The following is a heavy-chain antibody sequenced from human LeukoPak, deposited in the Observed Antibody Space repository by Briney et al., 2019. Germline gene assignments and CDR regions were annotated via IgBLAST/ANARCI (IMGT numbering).Heavy chain of an antibody. Sequence: GGSLRLSCAASGFTFSSYGMHWVRQAPGKGLEWVAVIWYDGSNKYYADSVKGRLTLSRDNSKNTLYLQMNSLRAEDTAVYYCARGSGYSYGELDYWGQGTLVTVSS. CDR1: GFTFSSYG. V-gene: IGHV3-33*01. J-gene: IGHJ4*02. CDR2: IWYDGSNK. CDR3: ARGSGYSYGELDY. D-gene: IGHD5-18*01.